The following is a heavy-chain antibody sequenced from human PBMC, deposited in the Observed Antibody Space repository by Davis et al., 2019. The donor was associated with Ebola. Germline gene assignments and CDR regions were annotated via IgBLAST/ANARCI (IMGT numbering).Heavy chain of an antibody. V-gene: IGHV3-21*01. CDR3: ARGRGGKSLYGMDV. CDR1: GFTFSSYA. CDR2: ISSSSSYI. Sequence: GGSLRLSCAASGFTFSSYAMSWVRQAPGKGLEWVSSISSSSSYIYYADSVKGRFTISRDNAKNSLYLQMNSLRAEDTAVYYCARGRGGKSLYGMDVWGQGTTVTVSS. D-gene: IGHD2-15*01. J-gene: IGHJ6*02.